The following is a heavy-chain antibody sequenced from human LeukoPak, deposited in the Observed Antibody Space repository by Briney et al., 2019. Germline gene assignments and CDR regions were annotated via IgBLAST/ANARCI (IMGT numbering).Heavy chain of an antibody. J-gene: IGHJ5*02. Sequence: ASETLSLTCTVSGGSISSSSYYWSWIRQPPGKGLEWIGEINHSGSTNYNPSLKSRVTISVDTSKNQFSLKLSSVTAADTAVYYCARVTSSGWYLKWFDPWGQGTLVTVSS. D-gene: IGHD6-19*01. CDR1: GGSISSSSYY. CDR3: ARVTSSGWYLKWFDP. CDR2: INHSGST. V-gene: IGHV4-39*07.